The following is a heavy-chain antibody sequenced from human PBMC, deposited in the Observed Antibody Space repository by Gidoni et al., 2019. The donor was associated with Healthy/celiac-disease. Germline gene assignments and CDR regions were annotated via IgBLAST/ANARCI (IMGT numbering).Heavy chain of an antibody. Sequence: EVQLVESGGGLVKHGGSLRLSCAASGSPFSSYSMNWVRQAPGKGLEWVSSISSSSSYIYYADSVKGRFTISRDNAKNSLYLQMNSLRAEDTAVYYCARGWLDDYGMDVWGQGTTVTVSS. J-gene: IGHJ6*02. CDR2: ISSSSSYI. CDR3: ARGWLDDYGMDV. CDR1: GSPFSSYS. D-gene: IGHD5-12*01. V-gene: IGHV3-21*01.